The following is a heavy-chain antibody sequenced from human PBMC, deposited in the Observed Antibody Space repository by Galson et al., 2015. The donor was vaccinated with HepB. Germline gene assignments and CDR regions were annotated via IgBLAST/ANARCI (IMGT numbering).Heavy chain of an antibody. CDR1: GYTFTSYA. Sequence: SVKVSCKASGYTFTSYAMHWVRQAPGQRLEWMGWINAGNGNTKYSQKFQGRVTITRDTSASTAYMELSSLRSEDTAVYYCARVRGVINWFDPWGQGTLVTVSS. CDR2: INAGNGNT. J-gene: IGHJ5*02. V-gene: IGHV1-3*01. D-gene: IGHD3-10*01. CDR3: ARVRGVINWFDP.